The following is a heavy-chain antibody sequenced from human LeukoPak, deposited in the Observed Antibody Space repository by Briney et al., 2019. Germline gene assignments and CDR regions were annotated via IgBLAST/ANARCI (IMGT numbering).Heavy chain of an antibody. J-gene: IGHJ4*02. Sequence: GGSLRLSCAASGFTFSGSAMHWVRQASGKGLEWVGRIRSKANSYATAYAASVKGRFTISRDDSKNTAYLQMNSLKTEDTAVYYCAKDHSEGYNPLPGGYWGQGTLVTVSS. D-gene: IGHD5-24*01. V-gene: IGHV3-73*01. CDR3: AKDHSEGYNPLPGGY. CDR1: GFTFSGSA. CDR2: IRSKANSYAT.